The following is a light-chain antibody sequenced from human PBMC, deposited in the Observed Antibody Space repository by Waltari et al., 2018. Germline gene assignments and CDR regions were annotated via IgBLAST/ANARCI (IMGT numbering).Light chain of an antibody. CDR2: GAS. CDR1: PGISSY. Sequence: DIQMTQSPSFSSASIADRVTITCRARPGISSYCAWCQKKPEKAPKLLIYGASTLQSGVPSGFSCSGSETEVTLTSSSLQPEDAATYDCLHLSAYPYSFGQGTKLEIK. V-gene: IGKV1-9*01. CDR3: LHLSAYPYS. J-gene: IGKJ2*03.